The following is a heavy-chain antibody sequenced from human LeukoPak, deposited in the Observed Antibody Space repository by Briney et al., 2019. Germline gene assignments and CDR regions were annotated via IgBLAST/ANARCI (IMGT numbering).Heavy chain of an antibody. CDR3: ARPAMSFYYYMDV. J-gene: IGHJ6*03. CDR1: GGSISSSSSY. D-gene: IGHD2-2*01. V-gene: IGHV4-39*01. CDR2: ISYSGST. Sequence: PSETLSLTCTVSGGSISSSSSYWGWIRQPPGKGLEWIGSISYSGSTSYNPSLKSRVTISVDTSNNQFSLKLSSVTAADTAVYYCARPAMSFYYYMDVWGKGTTVTASS.